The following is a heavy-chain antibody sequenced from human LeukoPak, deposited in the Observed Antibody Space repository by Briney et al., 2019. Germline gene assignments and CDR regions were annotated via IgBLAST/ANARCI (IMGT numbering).Heavy chain of an antibody. CDR1: GFTFSDYY. V-gene: IGHV3-11*06. D-gene: IGHD6-19*01. J-gene: IGHJ4*02. Sequence: GGSLGLSCAASGFTFSDYYMSWIRQAPGKGLEWLSYISSSISYTNYADSVKGRFTISRDNAKNSLYLQMNSLRAEDTAVYYCARAVAGDYFDYWGQGTLVTVSS. CDR2: ISSSISYT. CDR3: ARAVAGDYFDY.